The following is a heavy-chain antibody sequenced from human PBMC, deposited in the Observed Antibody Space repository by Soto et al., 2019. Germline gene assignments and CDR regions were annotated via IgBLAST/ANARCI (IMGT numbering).Heavy chain of an antibody. D-gene: IGHD1-1*01. J-gene: IGHJ4*02. Sequence: EVQLVESGGDLVKVGGSLRLSCAASGFTLSNVWMHWVRQAPGKGLEWVGRINRKTDGGTTDYAAPGKGRFTISRDNSKNTLYLQMNSLRTEDTAMYYRRVWNRPSDYWGQGTLVTVSS. V-gene: IGHV3-15*07. CDR1: GFTLSNVW. CDR3: RVWNRPSDY. CDR2: INRKTDGGTT.